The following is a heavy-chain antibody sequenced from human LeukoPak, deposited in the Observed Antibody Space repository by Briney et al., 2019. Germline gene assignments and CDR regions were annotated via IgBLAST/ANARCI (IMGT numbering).Heavy chain of an antibody. V-gene: IGHV1-18*01. CDR3: ARGLGSLEDWDY. D-gene: IGHD1-1*01. J-gene: IGHJ4*02. Sequence: GASVKVSCKASGYTFTSYGISWVRQAPGQGLEWMGWISAYNGNTNYAQKLQGRVTMTRNTSISTAYMELSSLRSEDTAVYYCARGLGSLEDWDYWGQGTLGTVSA. CDR2: ISAYNGNT. CDR1: GYTFTSYG.